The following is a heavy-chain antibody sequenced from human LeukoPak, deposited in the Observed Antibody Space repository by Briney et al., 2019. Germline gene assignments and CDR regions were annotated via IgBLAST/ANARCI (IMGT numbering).Heavy chain of an antibody. D-gene: IGHD1-7*01. J-gene: IGHJ6*03. V-gene: IGHV1-69*13. CDR1: GGTFSSYA. CDR3: ARGGNWNSRGYYYYYMDV. CDR2: IIPIFGTA. Sequence: AASVKVSCKASGGTFSSYAISWVRQAPGQGLEWMGGIIPIFGTANYAQKFQGRVTITADESTSTAYMELSSLRSEDTAVYYCARGGNWNSRGYYYYYMDVWGKGTTVTVSS.